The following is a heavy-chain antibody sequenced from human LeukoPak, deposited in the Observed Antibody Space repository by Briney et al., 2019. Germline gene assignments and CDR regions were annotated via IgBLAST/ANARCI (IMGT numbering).Heavy chain of an antibody. Sequence: LSLTCTVSGGSISSYYWSWIRQAPGKGLEWISYISSSSSYTNYADSVKGRFTISRDNAKNSLYLQMNSLRAEDTAVYYCARDRGSGWYLYYFDYWGQGTLVTVSS. V-gene: IGHV3-11*06. CDR3: ARDRGSGWYLYYFDY. CDR2: ISSSSSYT. J-gene: IGHJ4*02. CDR1: GGSISSYY. D-gene: IGHD6-19*01.